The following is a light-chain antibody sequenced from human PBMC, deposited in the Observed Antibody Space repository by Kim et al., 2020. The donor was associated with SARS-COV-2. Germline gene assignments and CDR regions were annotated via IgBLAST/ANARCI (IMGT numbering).Light chain of an antibody. J-gene: IGLJ2*01. CDR3: QSADSSGTYVV. CDR2: KDS. CDR1: ALPRQY. Sequence: PGQTARITCSGDALPRQYAYWYQQKPGQAPVLVIYKDSGRPSGIPERFSGSSSGTTVTLTISGVQAEDEADYYCQSADSSGTYVVFGGGTQLTVL. V-gene: IGLV3-25*03.